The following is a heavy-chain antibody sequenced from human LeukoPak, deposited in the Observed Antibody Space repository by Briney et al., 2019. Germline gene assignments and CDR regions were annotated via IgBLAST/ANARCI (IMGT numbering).Heavy chain of an antibody. D-gene: IGHD6-13*01. CDR1: GFTFSSYW. J-gene: IGHJ6*03. CDR3: ARDQYSSSWYPGYYYYYMDV. V-gene: IGHV3-7*01. Sequence: GGSLRLSCAASGFTFSSYWMSWVRQAPGEGLEWVANIKQDGSEKYYVDSVKGRFTISRDNAKNSLYLQMNSLRAEDTAVYYCARDQYSSSWYPGYYYYYMDVWGKGTTVTISS. CDR2: IKQDGSEK.